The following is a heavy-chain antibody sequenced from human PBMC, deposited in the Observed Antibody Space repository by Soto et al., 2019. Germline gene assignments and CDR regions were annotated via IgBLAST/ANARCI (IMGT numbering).Heavy chain of an antibody. J-gene: IGHJ4*02. D-gene: IGHD5-12*01. CDR1: GYTFTSYG. Sequence: VASVKVSCKASGYTFTSYGISWVRQAPGQGLEWMGWISAYNGNTNYAQKLQGRVTMTTDTSTSTAYMELRSLRSDDTAVYYCARDPGPQYVDIVATSFDYWGQGSLVTVS. V-gene: IGHV1-18*01. CDR3: ARDPGPQYVDIVATSFDY. CDR2: ISAYNGNT.